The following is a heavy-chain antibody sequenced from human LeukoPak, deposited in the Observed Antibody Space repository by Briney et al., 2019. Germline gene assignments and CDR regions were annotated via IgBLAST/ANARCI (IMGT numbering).Heavy chain of an antibody. CDR2: IYHSGST. CDR3: ARVRGYGERYYYYGMDV. D-gene: IGHD5-18*01. CDR1: GGSISSSNW. Sequence: SETLSLIRAVSGGSISSSNWWSWVRQPPGKGLEWIGEIYHSGSTNYNPFLKSRVTISVDKSKNQFSLKLSSVTAADTAVYYCARVRGYGERYYYYGMDVWGKGTTVTVSS. J-gene: IGHJ6*04. V-gene: IGHV4-4*02.